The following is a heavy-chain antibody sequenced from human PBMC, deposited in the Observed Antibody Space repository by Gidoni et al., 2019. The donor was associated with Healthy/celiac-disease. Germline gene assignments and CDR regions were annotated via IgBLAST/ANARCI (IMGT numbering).Heavy chain of an antibody. D-gene: IGHD1-26*01. CDR1: GYTFTSYG. CDR2: ISAYNGNT. J-gene: IGHJ3*02. Sequence: QVQLVQSGAEVKKPGASVKVSCKASGYTFTSYGISWGRQAPGQGLEWMGWISAYNGNTKYAQKLQGRVTMTTDTSMSTAYMELRSLRSDDTAVYYCAVSGSYYTPHCYAFDIWGQGTMVTVSS. CDR3: AVSGSYYTPHCYAFDI. V-gene: IGHV1-18*01.